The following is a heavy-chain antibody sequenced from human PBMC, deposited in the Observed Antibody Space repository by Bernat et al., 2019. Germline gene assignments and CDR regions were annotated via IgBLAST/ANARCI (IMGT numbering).Heavy chain of an antibody. V-gene: IGHV3-23*01. Sequence: EVQLLESGGGLVQPGGSLRLSCAASGFSFSSYAMSWVRQAPGKGLDWVSAIISGSGGRKYYAESVKGRFTISRDNSKNTLYLQMNSLRAEDTAVYYCAKSNWGVVTDAFDIWGQGTMVTVSS. CDR2: ISGSGGRK. D-gene: IGHD7-27*01. J-gene: IGHJ3*02. CDR1: GFSFSSYA. CDR3: AKSNWGVVTDAFDI.